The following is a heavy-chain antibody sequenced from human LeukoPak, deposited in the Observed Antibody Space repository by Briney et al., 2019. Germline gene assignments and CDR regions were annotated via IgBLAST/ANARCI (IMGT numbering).Heavy chain of an antibody. CDR2: INPNSGGT. J-gene: IGHJ6*03. V-gene: IGHV1-2*02. Sequence: ASVKVSCKASGYTFTGYYMHWVRQAPGQGLEWMGWINPNSGGTNYAQKFQGRVTMTRDTSISTAYMELSRLRSDDTAVYYCARTTNSGYDYYYYYMDVWGKGTTVTVSS. D-gene: IGHD5-12*01. CDR3: ARTTNSGYDYYYYYMDV. CDR1: GYTFTGYY.